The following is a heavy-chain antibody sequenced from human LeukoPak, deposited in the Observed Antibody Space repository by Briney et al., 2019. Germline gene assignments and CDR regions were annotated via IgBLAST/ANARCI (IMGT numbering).Heavy chain of an antibody. Sequence: SETLSLTCTVSGYSISSGYYWGWIRQPPGKGLEWIGSIYHSGSTYYNPSLKSRVTISVDTSKNQFSLKLSSVTAADTAVYYCARGSRDRSYYDFWSGYRGAFDIWGQGTMVTVSS. CDR2: IYHSGST. J-gene: IGHJ3*02. D-gene: IGHD3-3*01. CDR1: GYSISSGYY. CDR3: ARGSRDRSYYDFWSGYRGAFDI. V-gene: IGHV4-38-2*02.